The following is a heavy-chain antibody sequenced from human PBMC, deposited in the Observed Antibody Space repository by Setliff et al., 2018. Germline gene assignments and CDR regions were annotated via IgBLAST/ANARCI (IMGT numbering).Heavy chain of an antibody. CDR1: GYTFRSYA. CDR3: TRSRGPRVVLAADFDF. V-gene: IGHV1-18*01. CDR2: ISPYSGES. Sequence: ASVKVSCKASGYTFRSYAMNWVRQAPGQGLEWMGWISPYSGESNYAQKFQDRLTVTADTSTKTTYMELRSLTSDDTAVYFCTRSRGPRVVLAADFDFWSQGTRVTVSS. D-gene: IGHD3-16*01. J-gene: IGHJ4*02.